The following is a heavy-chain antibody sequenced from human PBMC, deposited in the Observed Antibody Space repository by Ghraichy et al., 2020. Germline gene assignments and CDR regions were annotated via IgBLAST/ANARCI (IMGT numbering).Heavy chain of an antibody. CDR3: AKGSAHTNGDYFGIDS. CDR2: ISYDGSNK. J-gene: IGHJ4*02. V-gene: IGHV3-30*18. CDR1: GFTFSTFG. D-gene: IGHD2-8*01. Sequence: GGSLRLSCAASGFTFSTFGMHWVRQAPGKGLEWVAIISYDGSNKNYADSVKGRFTISRDNSKNTVYMQMNSLRGEDTAVYYCAKGSAHTNGDYFGIDSWGQGTLVTVSS.